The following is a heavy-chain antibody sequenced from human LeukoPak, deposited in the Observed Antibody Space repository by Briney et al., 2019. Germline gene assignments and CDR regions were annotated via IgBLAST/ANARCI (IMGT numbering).Heavy chain of an antibody. D-gene: IGHD1-14*01. Sequence: SETLSLTCTVSLDSTTSNFWSWVRQPPGKGLEWIGEIHRSGSPNYNPSLQSRVTISIDRSRNQIALELSSVTAADTAVYHCAREILGGFNPGAYWGQGTLVTVSS. V-gene: IGHV4-4*02. CDR1: LDSTTSNF. J-gene: IGHJ4*02. CDR3: AREILGGFNPGAY. CDR2: IHRSGSP.